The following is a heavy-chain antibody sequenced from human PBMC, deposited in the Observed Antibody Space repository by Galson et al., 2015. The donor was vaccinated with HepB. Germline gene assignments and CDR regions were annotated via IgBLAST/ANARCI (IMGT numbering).Heavy chain of an antibody. V-gene: IGHV5-10-1*01. CDR2: IDPSDSYT. D-gene: IGHD5-18*01. CDR3: ARGSRTDTAMANFDY. Sequence: QSGAEVKKPGESLRISCKGSGYSFTSYWISWVRQMPGKGLEWMGRIDPSDSYTNYSPSFQGHVTISADKSISTAYLQWSSLKASDTAMYYCARGSRTDTAMANFDYWGQGTLVTVSS. J-gene: IGHJ4*02. CDR1: GYSFTSYW.